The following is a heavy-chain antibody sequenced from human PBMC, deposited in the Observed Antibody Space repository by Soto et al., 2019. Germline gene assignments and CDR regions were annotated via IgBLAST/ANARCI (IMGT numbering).Heavy chain of an antibody. D-gene: IGHD1-26*01. J-gene: IGHJ4*02. V-gene: IGHV3-23*01. CDR3: ARRGSGSYYDY. CDR1: GFTFSSYA. Sequence: EVQLLESGGGLVQPGGSLRLSCAASGFTFSSYAMRWVRQAPGKGLEWVSAISGSGGSTYYADSVKGRFTISRDNSKNTLYPQRNTLRAEHTAVYYCARRGSGSYYDYWGQGTLVTVSS. CDR2: ISGSGGST.